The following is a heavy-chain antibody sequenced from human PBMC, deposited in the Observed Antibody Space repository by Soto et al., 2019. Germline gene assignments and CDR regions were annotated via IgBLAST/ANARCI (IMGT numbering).Heavy chain of an antibody. CDR3: ARSQPGSSSWYYYGMDV. J-gene: IGHJ6*02. CDR1: GYTFTGYY. CDR2: INPNSGGT. V-gene: IGHV1-2*02. D-gene: IGHD6-13*01. Sequence: GESLKISCEASGYTFTGYYMHWVRQAPGQGLEWMGWINPNSGGTNYAQKFQGRVTMTRDTSISTAYMELSRLRSDDTAVYYCARSQPGSSSWYYYGMDVWGQGTTVTVS.